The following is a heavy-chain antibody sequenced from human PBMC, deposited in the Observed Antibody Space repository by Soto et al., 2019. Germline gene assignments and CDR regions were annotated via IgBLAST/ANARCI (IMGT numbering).Heavy chain of an antibody. CDR3: ARGLVDYSNLDL. D-gene: IGHD6-13*01. V-gene: IGHV3-30*03. Sequence: GGSLRLSCVVSGFSKYGLHWVRQAPGKWLEWVALISTEGSNKYYADSVKGRFTISRDNSKNTLFLEMNSLTGEDTAVYYCARGLVDYSNLDLWGQGTLVTVSS. CDR1: GFSKYG. CDR2: ISTEGSNK. J-gene: IGHJ5*02.